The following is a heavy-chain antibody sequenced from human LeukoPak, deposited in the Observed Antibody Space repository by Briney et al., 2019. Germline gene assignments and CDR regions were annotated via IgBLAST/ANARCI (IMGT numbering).Heavy chain of an antibody. J-gene: IGHJ3*02. Sequence: PSETLSLTCTVSGGSISSYYRSWIRQPPGKGLEWIGYIYYSGSNNYNPSLKSRVTISVDTSKNQFSLKLSSVTAADTAVYYCARAYCSSTSCSVGAFDIWGQGTMVTVSS. CDR1: GGSISSYY. V-gene: IGHV4-59*01. CDR2: IYYSGSN. D-gene: IGHD2-2*01. CDR3: ARAYCSSTSCSVGAFDI.